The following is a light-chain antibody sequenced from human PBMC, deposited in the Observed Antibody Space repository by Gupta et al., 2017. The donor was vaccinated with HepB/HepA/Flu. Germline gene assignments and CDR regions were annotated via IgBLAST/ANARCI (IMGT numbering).Light chain of an antibody. V-gene: IGKV1-5*03. CDR1: QIINDW. CDR2: QAS. CDR3: QHYSSSSRT. J-gene: IGKJ1*01. Sequence: DIQMTQSPSTLSASVGDRVTLTCRASQIINDWLAWYQQKPGKAPKLLIYQASSLESGVPSRFSGSGSGTEFTLTISSLQPDDFATYYCQHYSSSSRTFGQGTKVEIK.